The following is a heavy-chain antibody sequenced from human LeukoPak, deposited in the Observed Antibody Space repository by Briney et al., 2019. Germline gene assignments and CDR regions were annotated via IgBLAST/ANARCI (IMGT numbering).Heavy chain of an antibody. J-gene: IGHJ5*02. CDR2: INPNSGGT. CDR3: ARDPREYCSGGSCYRADP. Sequence: ASVKVSCKASGYTFTGYYMHWVRQAPGQGLEWMGWINPNSGGTNYAQKFQGWVTMTRDTSISTAYMELSRLRSDDTAVYYCARDPREYCSGGSCYRADPWGQGTLVTVSS. V-gene: IGHV1-2*04. CDR1: GYTFTGYY. D-gene: IGHD2-15*01.